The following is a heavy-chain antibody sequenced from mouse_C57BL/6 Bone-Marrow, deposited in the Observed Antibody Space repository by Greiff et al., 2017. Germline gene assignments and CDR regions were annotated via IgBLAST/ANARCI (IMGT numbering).Heavy chain of an antibody. CDR2: IHPNSGST. V-gene: IGHV1-64*01. Sequence: QVQLQQPGAELVKPGASVKLSCKASGYTFTSYWMHWVKQRPGQGLEWIGMIHPNSGSTNYNEKFKSKATLTVDKSSSTAYMQLSSLTSEDSAVYYCARSRKYYSVLGMDYWGQGTSVTVSS. CDR1: GYTFTSYW. J-gene: IGHJ4*01. CDR3: ARSRKYYSVLGMDY. D-gene: IGHD2-12*01.